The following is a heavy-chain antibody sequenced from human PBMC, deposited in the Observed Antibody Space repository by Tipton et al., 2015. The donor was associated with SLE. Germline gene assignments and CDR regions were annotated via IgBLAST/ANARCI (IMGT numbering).Heavy chain of an antibody. J-gene: IGHJ4*02. D-gene: IGHD6-13*01. CDR1: GGSISSHY. CDR2: IYYSGST. CDR3: ARDTYSSSWYRGFDY. Sequence: LRLSCTVSGGSISSHYWSWIRQPPGKGLEWIGYIYYSGSTNYNPSLKSRVTISVDTSKNQFSLKLSSVTAADTAVYYCARDTYSSSWYRGFDYWGQGTLVTVSS. V-gene: IGHV4-59*11.